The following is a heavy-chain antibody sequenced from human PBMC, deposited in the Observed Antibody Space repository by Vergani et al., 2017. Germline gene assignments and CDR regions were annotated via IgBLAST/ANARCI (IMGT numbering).Heavy chain of an antibody. Sequence: GQLVESGGGLVQPGGSLRLSCKASGFTFSNYWMQWVRQAPGKGLMWVSRINSDEDSTSYADFLKGRFTISRDNAKNTLYLQMDSLRAEDTAVYYCARDGWELLDYFYYMDVWGKGTTVTVSS. V-gene: IGHV3-74*01. D-gene: IGHD1-26*01. CDR1: GFTFSNYW. CDR3: ARDGWELLDYFYYMDV. CDR2: INSDEDST. J-gene: IGHJ6*03.